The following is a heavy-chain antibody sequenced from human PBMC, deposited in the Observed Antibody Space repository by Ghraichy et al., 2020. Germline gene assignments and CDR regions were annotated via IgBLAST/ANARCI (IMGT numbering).Heavy chain of an antibody. CDR3: VYITIFGRGSFDY. J-gene: IGHJ4*02. D-gene: IGHD3-3*01. CDR1: GFTVSSNY. CDR2: IYSGGST. V-gene: IGHV3-66*01. Sequence: GESLNISCAASGFTVSSNYMSWVRQAPGKGLEWVSVIYSGGSTYYADSVKGRFTISRDNSKNTLYLQMNSLRAEDTAVYYCVYITIFGRGSFDYWGQGTLVTVSS.